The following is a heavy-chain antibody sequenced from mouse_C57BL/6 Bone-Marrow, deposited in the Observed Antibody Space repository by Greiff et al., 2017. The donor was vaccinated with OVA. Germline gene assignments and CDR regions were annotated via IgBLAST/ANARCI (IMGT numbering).Heavy chain of an antibody. CDR3: ATYSNYGYFFAY. Sequence: QVHVKQSGAELVKPGASVKLSCKASGYTFTSYWMHWVKQRPGQGLEWIGMIHPNSGSTNYNEKFKSKATLTVDKSSSTAYMQLSSLTSEDSAVYYCATYSNYGYFFAYWGQGTLVTVSA. J-gene: IGHJ3*01. CDR1: GYTFTSYW. D-gene: IGHD2-5*01. V-gene: IGHV1-64*01. CDR2: IHPNSGST.